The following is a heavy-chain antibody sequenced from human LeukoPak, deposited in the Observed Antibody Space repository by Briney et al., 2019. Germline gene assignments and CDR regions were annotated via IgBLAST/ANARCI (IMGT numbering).Heavy chain of an antibody. CDR2: ISTYNRKT. Sequence: GASVKVSCKASGYTFNSYGINWVRQAPGQGLEWMGWISTYNRKTNYAQKVQGRVTMTTDTSTSTAYMELRSLRCDDTAVYYCARDKYSSGDYYFDYWGQGTLVAVSS. D-gene: IGHD3-22*01. CDR3: ARDKYSSGDYYFDY. V-gene: IGHV1-18*01. J-gene: IGHJ4*02. CDR1: GYTFNSYG.